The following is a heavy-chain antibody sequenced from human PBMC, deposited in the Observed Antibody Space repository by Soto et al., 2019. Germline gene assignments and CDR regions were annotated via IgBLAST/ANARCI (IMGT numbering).Heavy chain of an antibody. D-gene: IGHD3-22*01. CDR1: GFTFNNYA. J-gene: IGHJ4*02. Sequence: GGSLRLSCAASGFTFNNYALTWVRQAPGKGLEWVSAISGSGGSTYYADSVKGRFTISGDNSKNTLYLQMNSLRAEDTAVYYCAKSCRQTYYYDSSGYYPFDYWGQGTLVTVSS. V-gene: IGHV3-23*01. CDR2: ISGSGGST. CDR3: AKSCRQTYYYDSSGYYPFDY.